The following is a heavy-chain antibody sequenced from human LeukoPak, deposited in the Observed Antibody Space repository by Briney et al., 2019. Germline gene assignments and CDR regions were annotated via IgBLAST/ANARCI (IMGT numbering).Heavy chain of an antibody. J-gene: IGHJ4*02. CDR3: ARAVSYSDYGLGK. Sequence: GGSLRLSCAASGFAFSDYCMSWIRQAPGKGLEWVSYISSSGSSIYYADSVKGRFTISRDNAKNSLYLQMNSLRAEDAAVYYCARAVSYSDYGLGKWGQGTLVTVSS. CDR1: GFAFSDYC. V-gene: IGHV3-11*01. CDR2: ISSSGSSI. D-gene: IGHD3-16*01.